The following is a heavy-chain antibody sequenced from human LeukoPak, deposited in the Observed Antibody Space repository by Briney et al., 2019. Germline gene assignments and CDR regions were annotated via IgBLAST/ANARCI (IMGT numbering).Heavy chain of an antibody. V-gene: IGHV3-74*01. CDR1: GFTFSNYW. CDR2: MSGDGSST. Sequence: GGSLRLSCAASGFTFSNYWMNWVRHVPGKGLMWVSRMSGDGSSTNYADSVKGRFTISRDNAKNTLYLQMNSLRGEDTAVYYCAELGITMIGGVWGKGTTVTISS. J-gene: IGHJ6*04. D-gene: IGHD3-10*02. CDR3: AELGITMIGGV.